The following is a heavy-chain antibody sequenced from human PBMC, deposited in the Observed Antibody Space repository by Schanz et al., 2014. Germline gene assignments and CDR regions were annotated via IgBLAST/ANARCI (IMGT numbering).Heavy chain of an antibody. CDR1: GFTFNSYA. CDR3: AKQIHYDILTVTRN. Sequence: DVQLLESGGGLVQPGGSLRLSCAASGFTFNSYAMTWVRQAPGKGLEWVSSISHSGGSKYYADSVKGRFTISRDNSKNTLYLQVNSLRAEDAAVYYCAKQIHYDILTVTRNWGQGTLVTVSS. CDR2: ISHSGGSK. J-gene: IGHJ4*02. D-gene: IGHD3-9*01. V-gene: IGHV3-23*01.